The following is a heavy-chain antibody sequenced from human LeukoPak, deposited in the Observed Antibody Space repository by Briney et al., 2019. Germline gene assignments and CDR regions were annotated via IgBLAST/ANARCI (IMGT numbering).Heavy chain of an antibody. V-gene: IGHV3-48*01. D-gene: IGHD3-3*01. Sequence: GGSLRLSCTASGFTFRSHSIIWVRQAPGRGLERISYISGSSGTIYYADSVKGRFIISRDNDKNSLYLQMNSLRVEDTAVYFCTRVEKGFWSGFKMDVWGKGTTVAVSS. CDR1: GFTFRSHS. CDR3: TRVEKGFWSGFKMDV. J-gene: IGHJ6*04. CDR2: ISGSSGTI.